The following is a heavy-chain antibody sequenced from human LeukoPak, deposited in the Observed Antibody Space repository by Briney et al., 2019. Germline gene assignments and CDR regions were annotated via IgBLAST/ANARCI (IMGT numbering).Heavy chain of an antibody. V-gene: IGHV3-21*01. CDR2: ISSSSSYI. D-gene: IGHD1-26*01. Sequence: GGSLRLSCAASGFTFSSYSMNWVRQAPGNGLEWVSSISSSSSYIYYADSVKGRFTISRDNAKNSLYLQMNSLRAEDTAVYYCARLWVVGATRTGFDYWGQGTLVTVSS. CDR3: ARLWVVGATRTGFDY. J-gene: IGHJ4*02. CDR1: GFTFSSYS.